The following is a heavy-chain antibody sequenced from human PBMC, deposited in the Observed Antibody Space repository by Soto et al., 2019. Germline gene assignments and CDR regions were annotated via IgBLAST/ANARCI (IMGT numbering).Heavy chain of an antibody. CDR2: ISGSGGST. CDR1: GFTFSSYA. CDR3: AKPITMVRGVIIKDYFDY. V-gene: IGHV3-23*01. D-gene: IGHD3-10*01. J-gene: IGHJ4*02. Sequence: EVQLLESGGGLVQPGGSLRLSCAASGFTFSSYAMSWVRQAPGKGLEWVSAISGSGGSTYYADSVKGRFTISRDNSKNTLYLQMNSLRAEDTAVYYCAKPITMVRGVIIKDYFDYWGQGTLVTVSS.